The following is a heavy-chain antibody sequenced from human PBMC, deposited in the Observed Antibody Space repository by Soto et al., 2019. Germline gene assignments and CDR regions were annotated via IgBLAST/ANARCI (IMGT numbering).Heavy chain of an antibody. CDR3: ARSRTIANYFDY. CDR1: GGSISSGGYY. V-gene: IGHV4-31*03. D-gene: IGHD2-2*01. CDR2: IYYSGST. Sequence: QVQLQESGPGLVKPSQTLSLTCTVSGGSISSGGYYWSWIRQHPGKVLEWIGYIYYSGSTYYNPSLKRRVTIPVDTSKNQFSLKLSSVTAADTAVYYCARSRTIANYFDYWGQVTLVTVSS. J-gene: IGHJ4*02.